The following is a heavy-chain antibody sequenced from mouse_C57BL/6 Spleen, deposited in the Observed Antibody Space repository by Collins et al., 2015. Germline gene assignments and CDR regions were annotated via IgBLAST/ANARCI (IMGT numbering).Heavy chain of an antibody. CDR2: IYPGSGNT. Sequence: TDYYINWVKQRPGQGLEWIARIYPGSGNTYYNEKFKGKATLTAEKSSSTAYMQLSSLTSEDSAAYFCARYDYDGYYAMDYWGQGTSVTVSS. D-gene: IGHD2-4*01. CDR1: TDYY. J-gene: IGHJ4*01. CDR3: ARYDYDGYYAMDY. V-gene: IGHV1-76*01.